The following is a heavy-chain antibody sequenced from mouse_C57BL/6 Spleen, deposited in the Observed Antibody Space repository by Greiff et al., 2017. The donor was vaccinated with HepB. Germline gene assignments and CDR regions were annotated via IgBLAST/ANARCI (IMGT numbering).Heavy chain of an antibody. CDR3: ARRDGNPYFDY. CDR1: GYAFSSSW. J-gene: IGHJ2*01. D-gene: IGHD2-1*01. CDR2: IYPGDGDT. Sequence: QVQLQQSGPELVKPGASVKISCKASGYAFSSSWMNWVKQRPGKGLEWIGRIYPGDGDTNYNGKFKGKATLTADKSSSTAYMQLSSLTSEDSAVYFCARRDGNPYFDYWGQGTTLTVSS. V-gene: IGHV1-82*01.